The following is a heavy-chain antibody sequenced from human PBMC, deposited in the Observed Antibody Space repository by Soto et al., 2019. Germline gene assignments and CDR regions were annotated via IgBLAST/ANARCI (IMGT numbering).Heavy chain of an antibody. CDR1: GGSVSSGDYY. Sequence: QVQLQESGPGLVKPSETLSLTCTVSGGSVSSGDYYWSWIRQPPGQGLEWIGYIYYSGNTNYKSSLKSRVTILIDTSKNQFSLKLGSVTAADTAAYYCARDRAPTGERALDIWGQGTIVTVSS. V-gene: IGHV4-61*08. D-gene: IGHD3-16*01. CDR2: IYYSGNT. J-gene: IGHJ3*02. CDR3: ARDRAPTGERALDI.